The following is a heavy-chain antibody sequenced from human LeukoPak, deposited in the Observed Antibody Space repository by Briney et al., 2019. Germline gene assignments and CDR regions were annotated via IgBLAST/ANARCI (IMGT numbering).Heavy chain of an antibody. V-gene: IGHV4-34*01. CDR1: GGSFSGYY. J-gene: IGHJ3*02. Sequence: SETLSLTCTVYGGSFSGYYWSWIRQPPGKGLEWIGRISSSGSTNYNPSLKSRVTISVDTSKNQFSLKLSSVTAADTAVYFCARGPYSYDSSGAFDIWGQGTMVTVSS. CDR2: ISSSGST. CDR3: ARGPYSYDSSGAFDI. D-gene: IGHD3-22*01.